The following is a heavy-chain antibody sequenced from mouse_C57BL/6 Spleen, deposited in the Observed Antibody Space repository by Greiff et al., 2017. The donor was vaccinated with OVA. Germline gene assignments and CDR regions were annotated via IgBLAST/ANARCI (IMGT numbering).Heavy chain of an antibody. CDR1: GYSITSGYY. CDR3: ARDGSLLKDY. Sequence: EVKVEESGPGLVKPSQSLSLTCSVTGYSITSGYYWNWIRQFPGNKLEWMGYISYDGSNNYNPSLKNRISITRDTSKNQFFLKLNSVTTEDTATYYCARDGSLLKDYWGQGTTLTVSS. J-gene: IGHJ2*01. CDR2: ISYDGSN. V-gene: IGHV3-6*01. D-gene: IGHD2-1*01.